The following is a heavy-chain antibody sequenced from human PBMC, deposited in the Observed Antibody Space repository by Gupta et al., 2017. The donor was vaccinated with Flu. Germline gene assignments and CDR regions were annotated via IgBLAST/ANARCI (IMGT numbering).Heavy chain of an antibody. D-gene: IGHD5/OR15-5a*01. J-gene: IGHJ4*02. CDR1: GYPFTDYY. V-gene: IGHV1-2*02. Sequence: QVLLEQSGPEVKKPGASMKVSCKASGYPFTDYYIHWVRQAPGRGLEWLAWINPNGGARKYAQKFQGSLTLTRDTSISAAYIQLSNLISDDTAVYFCVRYLYSQKRTLYEAKDYWGQGTLVTVSS. CDR3: VRYLYSQKRTLYEAKDY. CDR2: INPNGGAR.